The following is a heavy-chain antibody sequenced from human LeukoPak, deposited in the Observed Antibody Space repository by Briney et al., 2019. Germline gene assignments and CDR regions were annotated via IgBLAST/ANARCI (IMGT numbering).Heavy chain of an antibody. Sequence: NPGGSLRLSCAASGFTFSNAWMSWVRQAPGKGLEWVGRIKSKTDGGTPDYAAPVKGRFTISRDDSRNTLYLQMNSLKTEDTAVYYCTTYRVGEQWMIPNYWGQGTLVTVSS. CDR1: GFTFSNAW. V-gene: IGHV3-15*01. D-gene: IGHD6-19*01. J-gene: IGHJ4*02. CDR2: IKSKTDGGTP. CDR3: TTYRVGEQWMIPNY.